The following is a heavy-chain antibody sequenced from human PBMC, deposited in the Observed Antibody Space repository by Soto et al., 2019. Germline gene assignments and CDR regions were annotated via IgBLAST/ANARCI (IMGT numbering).Heavy chain of an antibody. J-gene: IGHJ6*03. CDR3: ARGPYYDLIWNYYYMDV. CDR1: GGSISGNY. V-gene: IGHV4-59*08. Sequence: QVQLQESGPGLVKPSETLSLSCSVSGGSISGNYWSCVRQTPGKGLEWIGYMYYSGSTNYNPSLKSRVTISVDTSKNHFSLRLTSVTAADTAVYYCARGPYYDLIWNYYYMDVWGNGTTVTVSS. D-gene: IGHD3-16*01. CDR2: MYYSGST.